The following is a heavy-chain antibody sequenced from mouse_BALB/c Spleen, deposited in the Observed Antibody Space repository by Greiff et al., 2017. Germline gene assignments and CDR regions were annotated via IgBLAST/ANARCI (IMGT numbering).Heavy chain of an antibody. V-gene: IGHV5-6-5*01. Sequence: EVQGVESGGGLVQPGGSLKLSCAASGFTFSSYTMSWVRQTPEKRLEWVAYISSGGSTYYPDSVKGRFTISRDNARNILYLQMSSLRSEDTAMYYCARGRDYGLYYFDYWGQGTTLTVSS. CDR3: ARGRDYGLYYFDY. CDR1: GFTFSSYT. D-gene: IGHD1-2*01. J-gene: IGHJ2*01. CDR2: ISSGGST.